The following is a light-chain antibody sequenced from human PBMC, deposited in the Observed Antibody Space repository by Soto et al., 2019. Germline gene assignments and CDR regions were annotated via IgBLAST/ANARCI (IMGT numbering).Light chain of an antibody. V-gene: IGKV1-33*01. CDR2: DAS. Sequence: DIQMTQSPSSLSASVGDRVTITCQASQDISNYLNWYQQKPGKAPKLLIYDASNLETGGPSRFSGSGSGTDFTFTITSLQPEDMATYYCQQYDKLPTWTFGHGTKVEIK. CDR1: QDISNY. J-gene: IGKJ1*01. CDR3: QQYDKLPTWT.